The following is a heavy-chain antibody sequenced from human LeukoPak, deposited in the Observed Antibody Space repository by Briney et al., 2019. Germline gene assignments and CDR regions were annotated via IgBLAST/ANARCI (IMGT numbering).Heavy chain of an antibody. Sequence: GGSLRLSCSASGFTFSTYWMSWVRQAPGKGLEWVSVITGSGGNTYYADSVKGRFTISKDNSKNTVYLQMSSLRVDDTAVYYCAKAASSSWPSYYYGMDVWGQGTTVTVSS. V-gene: IGHV3-23*01. J-gene: IGHJ6*02. CDR3: AKAASSSWPSYYYGMDV. CDR1: GFTFSTYW. D-gene: IGHD6-13*01. CDR2: ITGSGGNT.